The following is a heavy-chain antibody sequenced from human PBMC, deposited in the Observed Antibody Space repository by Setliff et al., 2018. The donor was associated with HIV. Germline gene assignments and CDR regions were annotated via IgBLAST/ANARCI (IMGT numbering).Heavy chain of an antibody. D-gene: IGHD2-15*01. CDR1: GASVSDTIW. J-gene: IGHJ4*02. CDR3: ARDAGGSVGNYYFDY. CDR2: MYHSGTT. V-gene: IGHV4-4*02. Sequence: SETLSLTCAVSGASVSDTIWWSWVRQSPGKGLEWIGEMYHSGTTHYNPSLKSRVTLSLDKSRNQISLKVTSVTATDTAVYYCARDAGGSVGNYYFDYWGQGTLVTVSS.